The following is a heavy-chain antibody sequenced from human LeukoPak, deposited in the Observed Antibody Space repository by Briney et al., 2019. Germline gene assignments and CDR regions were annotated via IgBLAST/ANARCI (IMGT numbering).Heavy chain of an antibody. Sequence: GGSLRLSCAASGFTFSSYAVSWVRQAPGKGLEWVSAISGSGGSTYYADSVKGRFTISRDNAKNSLYLQMNSLRAEDTAVYYCARDTTTYYYDSSGYYRHYYYYYGMNVWGQGTTVTVSS. V-gene: IGHV3-23*01. D-gene: IGHD3-22*01. CDR2: ISGSGGST. CDR1: GFTFSSYA. CDR3: ARDTTTYYYDSSGYYRHYYYYYGMNV. J-gene: IGHJ6*02.